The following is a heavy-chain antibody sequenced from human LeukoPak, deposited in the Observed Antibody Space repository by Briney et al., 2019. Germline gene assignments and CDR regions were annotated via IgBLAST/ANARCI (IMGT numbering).Heavy chain of an antibody. CDR2: IRSGSTYI. V-gene: IGHV3-21*01. CDR3: ARDGIFDY. CDR1: GFTLTGYG. J-gene: IGHJ4*02. Sequence: SGGSLRLSCAASGFTLTGYGMHWVRQAPGKGLEWVSSIRSGSTYINYADSVKGRFTISRDDAKKSLYLQMNSLRAEDTAVYYCARDGIFDYWGQGTLVTVSS.